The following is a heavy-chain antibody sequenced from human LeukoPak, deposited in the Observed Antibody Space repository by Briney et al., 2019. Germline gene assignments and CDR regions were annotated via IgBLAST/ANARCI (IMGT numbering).Heavy chain of an antibody. V-gene: IGHV1-18*01. CDR3: ARLVRGYSYGAPLYYFDY. J-gene: IGHJ4*02. CDR2: ISSYNGNT. Sequence: ASVKVSCKACRYTFPSYCISWVRQARGKGLEGMGWISSYNGNTHYAQKLRGRLTMTTHTSTSTDYMELRSLRSDDTAVYYCARLVRGYSYGAPLYYFDYWGQGTLVTVSS. D-gene: IGHD5-18*01. CDR1: RYTFPSYC.